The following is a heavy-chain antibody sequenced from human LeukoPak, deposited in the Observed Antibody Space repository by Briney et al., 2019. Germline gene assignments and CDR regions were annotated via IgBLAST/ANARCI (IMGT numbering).Heavy chain of an antibody. CDR2: IYYSGST. CDR3: ARGSPMVADNAFDI. CDR1: GGSISSYY. Sequence: PSETLSLTCTVSGGSISSYYWSWIRQPPGKGLEWIGYIYYSGSTNYNPSLKNRVTISVDTSKNQFSLKLSSVTAADTAVYYCARGSPMVADNAFDIWGQGTMVTVSS. V-gene: IGHV4-59*08. D-gene: IGHD2-15*01. J-gene: IGHJ3*02.